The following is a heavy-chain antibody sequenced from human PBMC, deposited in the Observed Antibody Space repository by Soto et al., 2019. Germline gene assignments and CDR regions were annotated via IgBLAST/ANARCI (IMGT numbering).Heavy chain of an antibody. CDR1: GFTFSSYE. CDR3: ARQYYDFWSGYSRYYYGMDV. V-gene: IGHV3-48*03. D-gene: IGHD3-3*01. Sequence: PGGSLRLSCAASGFTFSSYEMNWVRQAPGKGLEWVSYISSSGSTIYYAASVKGRFTISRDNAKNSLYLQMNSRRAEDTAVYYCARQYYDFWSGYSRYYYGMDVWGQGTTVTVSS. CDR2: ISSSGSTI. J-gene: IGHJ6*02.